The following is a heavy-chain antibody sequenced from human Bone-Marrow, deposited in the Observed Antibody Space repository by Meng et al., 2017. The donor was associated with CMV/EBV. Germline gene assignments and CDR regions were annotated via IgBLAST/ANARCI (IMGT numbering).Heavy chain of an antibody. V-gene: IGHV3-53*01. CDR3: ATGPGDGYNARFDY. Sequence: GEYLKISCAASGSTVSSKYMSWVRQAPGKGLEWVSVICSGGTTYYADSVKGRFTISTNTAKNSIYLQMNSLRAEDTAFYDCATGPGDGYNARFDYWGQGALVTVSS. CDR2: ICSGGTT. CDR1: GSTVSSKY. D-gene: IGHD5-24*01. J-gene: IGHJ4*02.